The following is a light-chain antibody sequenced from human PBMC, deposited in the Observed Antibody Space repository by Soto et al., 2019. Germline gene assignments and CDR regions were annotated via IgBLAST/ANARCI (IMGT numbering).Light chain of an antibody. CDR3: AAWDDSLSAWV. CDR1: SYNVGKNL. Sequence: QSVLSQSPSASGTPGQRVTISCSGSSYNVGKNLVYWYQQRPGTAPKLIIFKNNQRPSGVPDRFSGSNSGSSASLAISGLRSEDEADYFCAAWDDSLSAWVFGGGTKVTVL. J-gene: IGLJ3*02. CDR2: KNN. V-gene: IGLV1-47*01.